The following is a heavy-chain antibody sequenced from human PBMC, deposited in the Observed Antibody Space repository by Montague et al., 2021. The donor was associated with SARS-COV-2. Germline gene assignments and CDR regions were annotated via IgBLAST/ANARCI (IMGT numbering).Heavy chain of an antibody. Sequence: SLSLSWAASGFTVTTYDMNWVRQAPGRGLEWVSYITDSGTTMYYADSVRGRFTVSRDNARNSLFLQMNSLRVEDTAVYYCMREPSSGSFRLTFDLWGRGTLVTVSS. CDR2: ITDSGTTM. CDR3: MREPSSGSFRLTFDL. CDR1: GFTVTTYD. V-gene: IGHV3-48*03. D-gene: IGHD1-26*01. J-gene: IGHJ2*01.